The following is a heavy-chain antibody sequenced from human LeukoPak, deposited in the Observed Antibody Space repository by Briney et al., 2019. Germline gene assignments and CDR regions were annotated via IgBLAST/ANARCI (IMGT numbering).Heavy chain of an antibody. Sequence: ASVKVSCKASGYTFTGYYMHWVRQAPGQGLEWMGRINPNSGGTNYAQKFQGRVTMTRDTSISTAYMELSRLRSDDTAAYYCAREANYGDYTHFDYWGQGTLVTVSS. J-gene: IGHJ4*02. CDR2: INPNSGGT. D-gene: IGHD4-17*01. CDR1: GYTFTGYY. CDR3: AREANYGDYTHFDY. V-gene: IGHV1-2*06.